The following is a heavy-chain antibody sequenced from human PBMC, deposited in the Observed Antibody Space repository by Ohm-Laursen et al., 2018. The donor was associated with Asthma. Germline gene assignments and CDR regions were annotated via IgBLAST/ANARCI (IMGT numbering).Heavy chain of an antibody. D-gene: IGHD4-17*01. CDR2: INHIGST. CDR3: AKGPDDYGDYLDWYFDV. J-gene: IGHJ2*01. V-gene: IGHV4-34*01. CDR1: GGSLSGYY. Sequence: SETLSLTWSVSGGSLSGYYWTWIRQSPGKGPEWIGEINHIGSTNYNPSLKTRVTISVDTSKNQFSLRLSSVTAADTAVYYCAKGPDDYGDYLDWYFDVWGRGTLVTVSS.